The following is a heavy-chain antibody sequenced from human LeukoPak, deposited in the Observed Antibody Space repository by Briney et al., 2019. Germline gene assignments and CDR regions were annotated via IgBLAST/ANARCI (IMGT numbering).Heavy chain of an antibody. D-gene: IGHD6-19*01. CDR1: GFTFSSYG. CDR3: AKGKQWLVDGNFDY. CDR2: ISGSGGST. J-gene: IGHJ4*02. V-gene: IGHV3-23*01. Sequence: PGGSLGLSCAASGFTFSSYGMHWVRQAPGKGLEWVSAISGSGGSTYYADSVKGRFTISRDNSKNTLYLQMNSLRAEDTAVYYCAKGKQWLVDGNFDYWGQGTLVTVSS.